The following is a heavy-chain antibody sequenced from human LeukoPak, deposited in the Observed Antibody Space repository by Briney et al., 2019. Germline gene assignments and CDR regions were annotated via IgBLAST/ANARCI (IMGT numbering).Heavy chain of an antibody. D-gene: IGHD3-3*01. J-gene: IGHJ4*02. V-gene: IGHV1-2*02. Sequence: ASVNVSCKASVYTFTRYYMHWVRQAPGQGLEWMGWINPNSGGTNYAQKFQGRVTMTRDTSISTAYMELSRLRSDDTAVYYCARGDVLRFLELDYWGQGTLVTVSS. CDR1: VYTFTRYY. CDR3: ARGDVLRFLELDY. CDR2: INPNSGGT.